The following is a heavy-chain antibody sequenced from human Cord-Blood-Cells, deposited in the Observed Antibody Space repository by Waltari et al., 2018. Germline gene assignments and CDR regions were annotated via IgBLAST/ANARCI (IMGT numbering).Heavy chain of an antibody. J-gene: IGHJ3*02. V-gene: IGHV1-46*01. CDR2: INPSGGST. CDR3: AREGLGDAFDI. CDR1: GYTFTSYH. Sequence: QVQLVQSGAEGKKPGASVKVSCKASGYTFTSYHMHWVRQAPRQGLEWMGIINPSGGSTSYAQKFQGRVTMTRDTSTSTVYMELSSLRSEDTAVYYCAREGLGDAFDIWGQGTMVTVSS.